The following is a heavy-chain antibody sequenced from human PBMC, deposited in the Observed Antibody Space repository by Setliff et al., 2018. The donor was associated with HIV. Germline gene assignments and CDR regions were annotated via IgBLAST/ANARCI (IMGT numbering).Heavy chain of an antibody. V-gene: IGHV1-46*01. Sequence: ASVKVSCKASGYTFTSYYMSWVRQAPGQGLEWMGIINPSGGSTTYSQKFQGRVTMTRDTSTRTVYMELSSLRSDDTAMYFCARFPNPSQIVVVMPPDYWGQGTLVTVSS. D-gene: IGHD3-22*01. CDR3: ARFPNPSQIVVVMPPDY. J-gene: IGHJ4*02. CDR2: INPSGGST. CDR1: GYTFTSYY.